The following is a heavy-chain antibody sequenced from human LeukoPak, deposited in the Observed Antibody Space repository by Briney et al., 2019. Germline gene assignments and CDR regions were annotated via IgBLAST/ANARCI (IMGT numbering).Heavy chain of an antibody. J-gene: IGHJ5*02. CDR2: ISYDGGYK. D-gene: IGHD3-10*01. CDR3: AKDLPSYYGSGSYFPPFDP. CDR1: GFTFSSYA. V-gene: IGHV3-30*04. Sequence: GGSLRLSCAASGFTFSSYAMHWVRQAPGKGLEWVTIISYDGGYKYYADSVKGRFTISRDNSKNALYLQMNSLRAEDTAVYYCAKDLPSYYGSGSYFPPFDPWGQGTLVTVSS.